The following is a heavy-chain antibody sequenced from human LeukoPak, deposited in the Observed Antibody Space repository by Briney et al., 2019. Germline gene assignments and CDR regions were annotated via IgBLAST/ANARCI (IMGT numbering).Heavy chain of an antibody. CDR2: IYYSGST. Sequence: SETLSLTCTVSGGSISSSSYYWGWIRQPPGKGLEWIGSIYYSGSTNYNPSLKSRVTISVDTSKNQFSLKLSSVTAADTAVYYCASLHYDADAFDIWGQGTMVTVSS. CDR1: GGSISSSSYY. J-gene: IGHJ3*02. D-gene: IGHD3-22*01. V-gene: IGHV4-39*07. CDR3: ASLHYDADAFDI.